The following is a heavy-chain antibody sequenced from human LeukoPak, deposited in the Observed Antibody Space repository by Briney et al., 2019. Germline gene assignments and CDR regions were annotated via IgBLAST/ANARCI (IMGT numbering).Heavy chain of an antibody. D-gene: IGHD4-17*01. CDR2: ISGSGGST. J-gene: IGHJ4*02. CDR1: GFTFGDYA. CDR3: AKDPRTTVIPYYFDY. V-gene: IGHV3-23*01. Sequence: GGSLRLSCTASGFTFGDYAMSWFRQAPGKGLEWVSAISGSGGSTYYADSVKGRFTISRDNSKNTLYLQMNSLRAEDTAVYYCAKDPRTTVIPYYFDYWGQGTLVTVSS.